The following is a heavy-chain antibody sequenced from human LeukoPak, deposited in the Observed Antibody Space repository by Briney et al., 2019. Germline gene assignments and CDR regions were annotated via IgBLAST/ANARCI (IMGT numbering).Heavy chain of an antibody. J-gene: IGHJ4*02. D-gene: IGHD7-27*01. CDR1: GGSFNDYY. V-gene: IGHV4-34*01. CDR2: INLRGST. CDR3: ARDLNWETY. Sequence: SETLSLTCAVYGGSFNDYYWNWIRQPPGKGLEWIGEINLRGSTTYNPSLKSRVTISLDESKNQFSLKLSSVTAADTAVYYCARDLNWETYWGQGTLVSVSS.